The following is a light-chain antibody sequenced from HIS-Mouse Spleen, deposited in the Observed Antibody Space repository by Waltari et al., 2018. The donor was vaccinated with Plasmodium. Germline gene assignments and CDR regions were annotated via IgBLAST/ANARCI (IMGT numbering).Light chain of an antibody. J-gene: IGLJ2*01. CDR3: QSYDSSLSGVV. CDR1: SSNIGAGYD. CDR2: GYR. Sequence: QSVLTQPPSVSGAPGKRVTISCTGSSSNIGAGYDVHWYKQIPGTAPKLLIYGYRNGPPGVPDRVSGAKSGTSASRAITGLQAEDEADYYCQSYDSSLSGVVFGGGTKLTVL. V-gene: IGLV1-40*01.